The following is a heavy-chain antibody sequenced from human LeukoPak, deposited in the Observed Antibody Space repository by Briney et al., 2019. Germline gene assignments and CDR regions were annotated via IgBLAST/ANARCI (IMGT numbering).Heavy chain of an antibody. J-gene: IGHJ4*02. D-gene: IGHD3-22*01. V-gene: IGHV4-30-4*01. CDR2: IYYSGST. Sequence: PSETLSLTCTVSGGSISSGDYYWSWIRQPPGKGLEWIGYIYYSGSTNYNPSLKSRVTISVDTSKNQFSLKLSSVTAADTAVYYCARHSHYYDSSGYYLDYWGQGTLVTVSS. CDR3: ARHSHYYDSSGYYLDY. CDR1: GGSISSGDYY.